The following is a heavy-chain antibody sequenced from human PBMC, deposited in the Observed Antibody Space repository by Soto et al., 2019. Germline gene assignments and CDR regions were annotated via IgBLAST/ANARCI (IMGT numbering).Heavy chain of an antibody. D-gene: IGHD6-19*01. CDR3: ARGAVAGTFFGC. V-gene: IGHV4-4*02. CDR2: IYHSGST. Sequence: QVQLQESGPGMVKPSGTLSLTCAVSGGSISSSNWWSWVRQPPGKGLEWIGEIYHSGSTNYNPSHKSRVTISVDKSENLFSLELSSVTAADTAVYFCARGAVAGTFFGCWGQGNLVTGSS. CDR1: GGSISSSNW. J-gene: IGHJ4*02.